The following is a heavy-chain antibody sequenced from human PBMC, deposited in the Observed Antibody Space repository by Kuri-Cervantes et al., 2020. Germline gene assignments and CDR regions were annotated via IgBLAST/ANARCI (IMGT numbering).Heavy chain of an antibody. CDR1: GFTFSSYA. CDR3: AKDRGIAVAGPLEH. V-gene: IGHV3-30*07. CDR2: ISYDGSNK. J-gene: IGHJ4*02. D-gene: IGHD6-19*01. Sequence: GGSLRLSCAASGFTFSSYAMHWVRQAPGRGLEWVAVISYDGSNKWYADSVKGRFIISRDNSKNMMYLQMDSLRAEDTAVYYCAKDRGIAVAGPLEHWGQGTLVTVSS.